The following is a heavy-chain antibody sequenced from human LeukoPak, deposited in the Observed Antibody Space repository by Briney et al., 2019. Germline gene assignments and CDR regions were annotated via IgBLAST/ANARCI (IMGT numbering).Heavy chain of an antibody. CDR2: ISGSGGST. V-gene: IGHV3-23*01. J-gene: IGHJ3*02. D-gene: IGHD3-3*01. Sequence: GGSLRLSCAASGFTLSSYAMSWVRQAPGKGLKWVSAISGSGGSTYYADSVKGRFTISRDNSKNTLYLQMNSLRAEDTAVYYCAKDTSTYYDFWDRAFDIWGQGTMVTVSS. CDR1: GFTLSSYA. CDR3: AKDTSTYYDFWDRAFDI.